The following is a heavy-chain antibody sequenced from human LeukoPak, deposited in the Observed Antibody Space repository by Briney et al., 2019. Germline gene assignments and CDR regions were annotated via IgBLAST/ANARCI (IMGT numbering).Heavy chain of an antibody. CDR3: AKDGAVAGQFDY. J-gene: IGHJ4*02. V-gene: IGHV4-39*07. CDR1: GGSISSSSYY. Sequence: SETLSLTCTVSGGSISSSSYYWGWIRQPPGKGLEWIGSIYYSGSTYYNPSLKSRVTISVDTSKNQFSLNLSSVTAADTAVYYCAKDGAVAGQFDYWGQGTPVTVSS. D-gene: IGHD6-19*01. CDR2: IYYSGST.